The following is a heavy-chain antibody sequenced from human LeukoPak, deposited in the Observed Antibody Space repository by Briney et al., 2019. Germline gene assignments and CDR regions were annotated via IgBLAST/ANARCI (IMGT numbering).Heavy chain of an antibody. CDR2: ISSSSSYI. Sequence: GESLRLSCAASGFTFSSYSMNWVRQAPGKGLEWVSSISSSSSYIYYADSVKGRFTISRDNAKNSLYLQMNSLRAEDTAVYYCARDRTYYYDSSGYYYAFDIWGQGTMVTVSS. V-gene: IGHV3-21*01. J-gene: IGHJ3*02. CDR1: GFTFSSYS. CDR3: ARDRTYYYDSSGYYYAFDI. D-gene: IGHD3-22*01.